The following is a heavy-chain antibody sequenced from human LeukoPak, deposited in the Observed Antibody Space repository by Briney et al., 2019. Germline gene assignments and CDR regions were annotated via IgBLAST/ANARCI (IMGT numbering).Heavy chain of an antibody. CDR1: GFTFSRYA. J-gene: IGHJ4*02. D-gene: IGHD6-19*01. Sequence: GGSLRLSYAASGFTFSRYAMNWVRQAPGKGLEWVSTISISANTHYADSVKGRFTISRDNSKSTLYLQMNSLRAEDTAIYYCAKDHDSTGLFQDRDYWGQGTQVTISS. CDR2: ISISANT. V-gene: IGHV3-23*01. CDR3: AKDHDSTGLFQDRDY.